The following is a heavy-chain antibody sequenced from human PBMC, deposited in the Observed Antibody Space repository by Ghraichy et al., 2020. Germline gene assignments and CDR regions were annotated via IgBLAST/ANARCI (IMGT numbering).Heavy chain of an antibody. Sequence: GGSLRLSCAASGFTFSTYSMSWVRQAPGKGLECVSTISGSGATTFYADSVKGRFTISRDNSKNTLYLQMNSLTAEDTAVYYCAKGGYCGTTSCVEFDYWGQGTLVTVSS. D-gene: IGHD2-2*01. CDR1: GFTFSTYS. CDR2: ISGSGATT. J-gene: IGHJ4*02. CDR3: AKGGYCGTTSCVEFDY. V-gene: IGHV3-23*01.